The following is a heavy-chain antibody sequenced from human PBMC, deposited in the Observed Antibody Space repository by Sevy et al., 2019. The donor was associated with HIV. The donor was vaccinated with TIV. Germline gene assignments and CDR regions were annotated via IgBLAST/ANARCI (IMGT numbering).Heavy chain of an antibody. CDR3: ARAGDIVEVVAHYGMDV. CDR1: GFTFSSYG. V-gene: IGHV3-33*01. J-gene: IGHJ6*02. CDR2: IWYDGINK. Sequence: GGSLRLSCAAPGFTFSSYGMHWVRQAPGKGLEWVAVIWYDGINKYYGDSVKGRFTISRDNSKKTVYLQMNSLRAEDTAVYYCARAGDIVEVVAHYGMDVWGQGTTVTVSS. D-gene: IGHD2-15*01.